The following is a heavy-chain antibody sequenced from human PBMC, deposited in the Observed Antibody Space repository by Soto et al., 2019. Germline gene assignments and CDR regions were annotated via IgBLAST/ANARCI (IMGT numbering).Heavy chain of an antibody. V-gene: IGHV4-30-4*01. J-gene: IGHJ4*02. D-gene: IGHD5-12*01. Sequence: PSETLSLTCTVSGGSISSGDYYWSWIRQPPGKGLEWIGYIYYSGSTYYNPSLKSRVTISVDTSKNQFSLKLSSVTAADTAVYYCARDGHSGYDLDYWGQGTLVTVSS. CDR3: ARDGHSGYDLDY. CDR2: IYYSGST. CDR1: GGSISSGDYY.